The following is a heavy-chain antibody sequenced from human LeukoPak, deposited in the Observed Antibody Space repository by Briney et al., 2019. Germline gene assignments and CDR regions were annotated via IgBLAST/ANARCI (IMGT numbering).Heavy chain of an antibody. CDR3: ARGTLQRGIVVVPAAIPPGTYYFDY. J-gene: IGHJ4*02. Sequence: GSLRLSCAASGFTVSSNCMSWVRQAPGKGLEWIGEINHSGSTNYNPSLKSRVTISVDTSKNQFSLKLSSVTAADTAVYYCARGTLQRGIVVVPAAIPPGTYYFDYWGQGTLVTVSS. D-gene: IGHD2-2*02. V-gene: IGHV4-34*01. CDR2: INHSGST. CDR1: GFTVSSNC.